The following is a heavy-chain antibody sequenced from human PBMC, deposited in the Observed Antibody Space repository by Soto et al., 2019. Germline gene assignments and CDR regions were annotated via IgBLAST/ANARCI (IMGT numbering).Heavy chain of an antibody. V-gene: IGHV5-51*01. D-gene: IGHD3-10*01. J-gene: IGHJ5*01. CDR3: WRGSEELLFDY. CDR1: GYSFTSYW. CDR2: IYPGDSDT. Sequence: LGESLKISCKGSGYSFTSYWIGWVSQMPGKGLERMGIIYPGDSDTRYSPSFQGQVTISADKSISTAYLQWSSLKASDTAMYYCWRGSEELLFDYRSQRTLVTVSA.